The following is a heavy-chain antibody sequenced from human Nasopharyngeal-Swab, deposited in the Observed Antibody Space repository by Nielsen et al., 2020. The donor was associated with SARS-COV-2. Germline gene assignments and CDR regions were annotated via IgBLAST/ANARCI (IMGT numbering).Heavy chain of an antibody. D-gene: IGHD3-22*01. Sequence: GESLKISCAASGFTFSSYSMNWVRQAPGKGLEWVSYISSSSSTIYYADSAKGRFTISRDNAKNSLYLQMNSLRDEDTAVYYCARDPPRRITMIVDEVRPWGQGTLVTVSS. CDR3: ARDPPRRITMIVDEVRP. V-gene: IGHV3-48*02. J-gene: IGHJ5*02. CDR1: GFTFSSYS. CDR2: ISSSSSTI.